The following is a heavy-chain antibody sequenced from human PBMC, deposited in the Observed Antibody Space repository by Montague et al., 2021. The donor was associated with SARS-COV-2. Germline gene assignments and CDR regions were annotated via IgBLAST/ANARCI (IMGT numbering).Heavy chain of an antibody. CDR2: IYYSGTT. V-gene: IGHV4-59*01. Sequence: SETLSLTCTVSGGPISRNYWKWIRQPPGKGLEWIGYIYYSGTTNCNPSLKSRVTMSVDTSKNQFSLKLNSVTAADTAVYYCAREGGNSADHYYDGMDVWGLGTTVTVSS. CDR1: GGPISRNY. CDR3: AREGGNSADHYYDGMDV. J-gene: IGHJ6*02. D-gene: IGHD4-23*01.